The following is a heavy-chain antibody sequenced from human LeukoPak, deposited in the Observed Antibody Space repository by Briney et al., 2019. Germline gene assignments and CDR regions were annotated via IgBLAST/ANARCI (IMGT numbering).Heavy chain of an antibody. Sequence: SETLSLTCTVSGGSISSYYWSWIRQPPGKGLEWIGYIYYSGSTNYNPSLKSRVTISVDTSKNQFSLKLSSVTAADTTVYYCARDGTTGTTIWGQGTLVTVSS. CDR3: ARDGTTGTTI. V-gene: IGHV4-59*01. D-gene: IGHD1-7*01. CDR1: GGSISSYY. J-gene: IGHJ4*02. CDR2: IYYSGST.